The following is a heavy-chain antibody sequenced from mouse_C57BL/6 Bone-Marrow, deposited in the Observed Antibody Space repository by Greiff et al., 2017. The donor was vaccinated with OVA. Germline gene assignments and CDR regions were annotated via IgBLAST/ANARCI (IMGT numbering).Heavy chain of an antibody. CDR3: ARGDWAWFAY. D-gene: IGHD4-1*01. CDR2: ISNLAYSI. V-gene: IGHV5-15*01. J-gene: IGHJ3*01. CDR1: GFTFSDYG. Sequence: EVKLVESGGGLVQPGGSLKLSCAASGFTFSDYGMAWVRQAPRKGPEWVAFISNLAYSIYYADTVTGRFTISRENAKNTLYLEMSSLRSEDTAMYYCARGDWAWFAYWGQGTLVTVSA.